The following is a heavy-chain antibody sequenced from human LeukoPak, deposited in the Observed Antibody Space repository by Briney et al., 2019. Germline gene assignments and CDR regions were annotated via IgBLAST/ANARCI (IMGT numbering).Heavy chain of an antibody. CDR1: GGTFSSYA. CDR2: IIPIFGTA. V-gene: IGHV1-69*05. J-gene: IGHJ4*02. CDR3: ARVRRGYSYALDY. D-gene: IGHD5-18*01. Sequence: ASVTVSCTASGGTFSSYAISWVRQAPGQGLEWMGGIIPIFGTANYAQKFQGRVTMTRNTSISTAYMELSSLRSEDTAVYYCARVRRGYSYALDYWGQGTLVTVSS.